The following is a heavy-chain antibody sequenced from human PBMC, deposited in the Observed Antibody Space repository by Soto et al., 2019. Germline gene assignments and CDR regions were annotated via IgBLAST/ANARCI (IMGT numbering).Heavy chain of an antibody. CDR1: GFTFRNQD. V-gene: IGHV3-23*01. CDR3: AKDRQFRSYYESAGHYND. D-gene: IGHD3-22*01. CDR2: ISGRGGAT. Sequence: EVQLLESGGGLVQPGGSLRLTCVGSGFTFRNQDMSWVRQAPGKGLEWVSGISGRGGATYYADSVKGRFTISRDNSKNTLYLQMNTLRANDTAVYYCAKDRQFRSYYESAGHYNDWGQGTLVTVSS. J-gene: IGHJ4*02.